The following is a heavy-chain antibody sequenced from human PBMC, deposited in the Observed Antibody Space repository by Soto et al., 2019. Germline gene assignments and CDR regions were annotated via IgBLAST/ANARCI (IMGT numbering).Heavy chain of an antibody. CDR1: GFTFSSYA. CDR3: AKDLGGGNYDILPGYPPDY. V-gene: IGHV3-23*01. Sequence: PGGSLRLSCAASGFTFSSYAMSWVRQAPGKGLEWVSAIGGTCGSTYYADSVKGRFTISRDNSKHTLYLQMNCLRAEDTAVYYCAKDLGGGNYDILPGYPPDYWGQGTLVTVSS. D-gene: IGHD3-9*01. CDR2: IGGTCGST. J-gene: IGHJ4*02.